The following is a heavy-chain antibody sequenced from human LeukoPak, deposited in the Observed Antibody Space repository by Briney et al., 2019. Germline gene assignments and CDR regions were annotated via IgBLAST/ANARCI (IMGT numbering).Heavy chain of an antibody. V-gene: IGHV3-23*01. D-gene: IGHD1-26*01. CDR1: GFTFSSYA. J-gene: IGHJ4*02. Sequence: GGSLRLSCAASGFTFSSYAMSWARQAPGKGLEWVSGISSSGSGGNTYYADSVKGRFTISRDNSKNTLYLQMNSLRAEDTAVYYCAKEWELPRPNDYWGQGTLVTVSS. CDR3: AKEWELPRPNDY. CDR2: ISSSGSGGNT.